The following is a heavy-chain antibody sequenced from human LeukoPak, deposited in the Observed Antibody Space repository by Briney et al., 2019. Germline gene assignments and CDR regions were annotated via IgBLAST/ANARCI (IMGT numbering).Heavy chain of an antibody. CDR3: ARGHSGTYLDAFDI. CDR2: IYHTGTT. J-gene: IGHJ3*02. Sequence: NSSETLSLTCTVSGGSISSDYWTWIRQIPGEGLEWIGYIYHTGTTNYKPSLRSRVTISVDTSKTRFSLKLSSVTAADTAVYYCARGHSGTYLDAFDIWGQGTLVTVSS. D-gene: IGHD1-26*01. CDR1: GGSISSDY. V-gene: IGHV4-59*01.